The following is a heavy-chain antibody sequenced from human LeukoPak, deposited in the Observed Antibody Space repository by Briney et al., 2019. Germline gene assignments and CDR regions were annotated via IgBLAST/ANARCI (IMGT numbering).Heavy chain of an antibody. CDR2: INADGSTT. J-gene: IGHJ6*03. D-gene: IGHD5-12*01. CDR3: ARDGEIRGSDTPLDYYYYYYMDV. CDR1: GFTFSSSW. V-gene: IGHV3-74*01. Sequence: PGGSLRLSCAASGFTFSSSWMHWVRQAPGKGLIWVSRINADGSTTSYAASVKGRFTISRDNAKKTLYLQMNSLRAEDTAVYYCARDGEIRGSDTPLDYYYYYYMDVWGKGTTVTVSS.